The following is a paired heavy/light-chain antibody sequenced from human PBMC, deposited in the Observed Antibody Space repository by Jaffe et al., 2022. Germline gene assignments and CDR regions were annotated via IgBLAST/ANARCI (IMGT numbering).Light chain of an antibody. V-gene: IGLV1-44*01. CDR2: TNN. Sequence: QSVLTQPPSASGTPGQRVTISCSGSNSNIGSNTVNWYQQLTGTAPKLLIYTNNQRPSGVPDRFSGSKSGTSASLAINGLQSEDEANYYCAAWDDSLNGVVFGGGTKLTVL. J-gene: IGLJ2*01. CDR1: NSNIGSNT. CDR3: AAWDDSLNGVV.
Heavy chain of an antibody. Sequence: QVTLRESGPALVKPTETLTLTCTFSGFSLSTLGMCVSWIRQPPGKALEWLALIDWDDDKYYSTSLKTRLTLSRDTSKNQVVLTMTNMDPVDTGTYYCARTLINRRDRRDYNYMDVWGKGTTVTVSS. D-gene: IGHD4-17*01. J-gene: IGHJ6*03. CDR2: IDWDDDK. CDR3: ARTLINRRDRRDYNYMDV. CDR1: GFSLSTLGMC. V-gene: IGHV2-70*01.